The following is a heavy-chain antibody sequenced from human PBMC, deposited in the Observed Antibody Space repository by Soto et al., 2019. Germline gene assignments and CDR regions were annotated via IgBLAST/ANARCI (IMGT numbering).Heavy chain of an antibody. Sequence: GGSLRVSCAVAGVTFVGYSMSWVRQAPGKGLEWVSSISSSSSYIYYADSVKGRFTISRDNAKNSLYLQMNSLRAEDTAVYYCARDDLTYGDNYYYYGMDVWGQGTTVTVSS. J-gene: IGHJ6*02. D-gene: IGHD4-17*01. CDR1: GVTFVGYS. V-gene: IGHV3-21*01. CDR3: ARDDLTYGDNYYYYGMDV. CDR2: ISSSSSYI.